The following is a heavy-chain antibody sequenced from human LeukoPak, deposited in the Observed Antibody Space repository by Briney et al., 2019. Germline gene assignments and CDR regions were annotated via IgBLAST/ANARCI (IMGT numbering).Heavy chain of an antibody. Sequence: GGSLRLSCSVSGFTFRSYEMNWVRQAPGKGLEWVSRINSDGSSTSYADSVKGRFTISRDNAKNTLYLQMNSLRAEDTAVYYCARIDRSNYWGQGTLVTVSS. CDR3: ARIDRSNY. CDR2: INSDGSST. J-gene: IGHJ4*02. CDR1: GFTFRSYE. V-gene: IGHV3-74*01. D-gene: IGHD2/OR15-2a*01.